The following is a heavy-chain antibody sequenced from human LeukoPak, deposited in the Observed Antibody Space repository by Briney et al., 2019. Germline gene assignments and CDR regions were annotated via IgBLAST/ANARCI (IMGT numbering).Heavy chain of an antibody. Sequence: PGGSLRLSCAASGFTFSSYWMSWVRQAPGKGLEWVANIKQDGSEKYYVDSVKGRFTISRDNAKNSLYLQMNSLRAEDTAVYYCARDGNYCSSTSCYAVGYWGQGTLVTVSS. V-gene: IGHV3-7*01. J-gene: IGHJ4*02. D-gene: IGHD2-2*01. CDR1: GFTFSSYW. CDR3: ARDGNYCSSTSCYAVGY. CDR2: IKQDGSEK.